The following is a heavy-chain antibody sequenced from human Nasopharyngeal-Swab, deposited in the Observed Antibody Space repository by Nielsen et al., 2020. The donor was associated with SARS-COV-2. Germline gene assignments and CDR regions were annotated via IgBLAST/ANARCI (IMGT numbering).Heavy chain of an antibody. D-gene: IGHD3-3*01. CDR1: GFTFNNYG. V-gene: IGHV3-30*18. CDR2: LSYEGSKK. CDR3: TKGVGILHFMEGSFPGH. J-gene: IGHJ4*02. Sequence: GESLKISCAASGFTFNNYGMHWVRQAPGKGLEWVAGLSYEGSKKYYADSLKGRFTISRDSYKNTVSLQMNSLRPEDTAVYFCTKGVGILHFMEGSFPGHWGQGTLVTVSS.